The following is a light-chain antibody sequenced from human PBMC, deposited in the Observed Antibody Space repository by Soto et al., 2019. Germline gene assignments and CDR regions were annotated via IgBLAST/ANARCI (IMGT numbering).Light chain of an antibody. CDR3: QQSNNWPFLT. Sequence: EIVMTQSPATLSVSPGERATLSCGASQTVGRNLAWYQQKAGQAPRLLIYDASTRATGVPARFSGSGSGTDFTLTISSLQSEDFAIYYCQQSNNWPFLTFGGGTKVVIK. J-gene: IGKJ4*01. V-gene: IGKV3-15*01. CDR2: DAS. CDR1: QTVGRN.